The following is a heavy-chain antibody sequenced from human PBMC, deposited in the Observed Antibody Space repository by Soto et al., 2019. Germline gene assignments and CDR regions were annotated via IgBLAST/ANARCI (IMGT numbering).Heavy chain of an antibody. CDR2: ISWNSGSI. Sequence: GGSLGLSCAASGFTFDDYTMPWVRQAPGKGLAWVSGISWNSGSIGYADSVQGRFTISRDNAKKCLYLQMNSMRAEDTALYYCTNYSGGLEYWGKGTLVTVSS. CDR1: GFTFDDYT. V-gene: IGHV3-9*01. CDR3: TNYSGGLEY. D-gene: IGHD1-26*01. J-gene: IGHJ4*02.